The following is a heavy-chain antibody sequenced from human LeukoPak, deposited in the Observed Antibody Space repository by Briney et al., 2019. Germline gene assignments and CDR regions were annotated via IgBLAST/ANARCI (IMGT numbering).Heavy chain of an antibody. CDR1: GYTFTGYY. Sequence: GASVKVSCKASGYTFTGYYMHWVRQAPGQGLGWMGWINPNSGGTNYAQKFQGRVTMTRDTSISTAYMELSRLRSDDTAVYYCARGIQLWSRYFDYWGQGTLVTVSS. D-gene: IGHD5-18*01. J-gene: IGHJ4*02. CDR2: INPNSGGT. CDR3: ARGIQLWSRYFDY. V-gene: IGHV1-2*02.